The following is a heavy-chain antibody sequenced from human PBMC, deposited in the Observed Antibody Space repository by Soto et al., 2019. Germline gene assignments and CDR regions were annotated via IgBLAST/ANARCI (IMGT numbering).Heavy chain of an antibody. V-gene: IGHV3-9*01. J-gene: IGHJ3*02. CDR3: AKYSSGWYGDAFDI. CDR2: ISWNSGSI. Sequence: EVQLVESGGVLVQLGRSLRLSCAASGFTFDDYAMHWVRQAPGKGLEWVSGISWNSGSIGYADSVKGRFTISRDNAKNSLYLQMNSLRAEDTALYYCAKYSSGWYGDAFDIWGQGTMVTVSS. CDR1: GFTFDDYA. D-gene: IGHD6-19*01.